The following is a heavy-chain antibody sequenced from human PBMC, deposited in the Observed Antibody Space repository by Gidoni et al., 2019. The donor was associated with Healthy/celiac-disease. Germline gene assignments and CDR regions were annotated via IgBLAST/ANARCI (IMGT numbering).Heavy chain of an antibody. D-gene: IGHD6-19*01. CDR3: ARSAVAPDYYYYGMDV. J-gene: IGHJ6*02. CDR2: IEPSDTYT. V-gene: IGHV5-10-1*01. Sequence: EVQLVQSGAEVKKPGESLRISCKGSGYSFTRYWTSWVRQMPGKGLEWMGRIEPSDTYTNYSPSFQGHVTISADKSISAAYLQWSSLKASDTAMYYCARSAVAPDYYYYGMDVWGQGTTVTVSS. CDR1: GYSFTRYW.